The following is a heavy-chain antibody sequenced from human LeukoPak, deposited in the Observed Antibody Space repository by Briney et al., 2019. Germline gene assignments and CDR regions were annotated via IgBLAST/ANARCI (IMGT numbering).Heavy chain of an antibody. CDR3: ASRVYGLGSFNY. V-gene: IGHV4-39*01. CDR1: GDSISSASYY. J-gene: IGHJ4*01. Sequence: SETLSLTCTVSGDSISSASYYWDWIRQPPGKGLEWIGSIYNSGTTYYNPSLKSRVTISVDTSKNQFSLKVSSVTAADTAVYYCASRVYGLGSFNYWGQGTLVTVSS. CDR2: IYNSGTT. D-gene: IGHD3-10*01.